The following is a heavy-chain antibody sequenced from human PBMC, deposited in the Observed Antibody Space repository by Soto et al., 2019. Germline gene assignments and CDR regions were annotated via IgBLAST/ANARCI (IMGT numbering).Heavy chain of an antibody. CDR1: GGSISSGDYY. V-gene: IGHV4-30-4*01. J-gene: IGHJ4*02. D-gene: IGHD3-22*01. Sequence: NPSETLSLTCTVSGGSISSGDYYWSWIRQPPGKGLEWIGYIYYSGSTYYNPSLKSRVTISVDTSKNQFSLKLSSVTAADTAVYYCARVGSGYYYITDYWGQGTLVTVSS. CDR3: ARVGSGYYYITDY. CDR2: IYYSGST.